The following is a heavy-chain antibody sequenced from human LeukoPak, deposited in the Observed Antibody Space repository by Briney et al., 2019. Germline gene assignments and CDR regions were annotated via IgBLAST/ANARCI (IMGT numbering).Heavy chain of an antibody. CDR3: GXXGXYYYDSSGYYGDDY. Sequence: SETLSLTCTVSGGSISSYYWSWIRQPAGKRLEWIGRIYTSGSTNYNPSLKSRVTMSVDTSKNQFSLKLSSVTAADTAVYYCGXXGXYYYDSSGYYGDDYWGQGTLVTVSS. CDR1: GGSISSYY. V-gene: IGHV4-4*07. J-gene: IGHJ4*02. CDR2: IYTSGST. D-gene: IGHD3-22*01.